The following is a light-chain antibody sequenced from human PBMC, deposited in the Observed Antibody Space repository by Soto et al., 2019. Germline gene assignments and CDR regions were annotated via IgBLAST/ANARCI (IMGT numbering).Light chain of an antibody. CDR3: QQYGSSSPWT. CDR1: QSVGSW. CDR2: KAS. J-gene: IGKJ1*01. V-gene: IGKV1-5*03. Sequence: DIQKTQSPSTVSASVGDRVTIACRASQSVGSWLAWYQQKPGKAPKLLIYKASSLESGVPSRFSGSGSGTEFSLTISSLQPDDFASYHCQQYGSSSPWTFGQGTKVEIK.